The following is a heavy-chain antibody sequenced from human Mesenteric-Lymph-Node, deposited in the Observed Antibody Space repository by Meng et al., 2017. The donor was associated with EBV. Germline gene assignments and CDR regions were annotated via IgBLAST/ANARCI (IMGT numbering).Heavy chain of an antibody. J-gene: IGHJ4*02. V-gene: IGHV4-4*02. CDR1: SGSISNSNW. D-gene: IGHD3-16*02. CDR3: ARITFGGAIGD. Sequence: QVQRQESGPGLVKPSGTLSLTCAVSSGSISNSNWWSWVCQPPGKGLQWIGEIFHSGGTNYNPSLKSRVTISVDKSKNQFSLKVNSLTAADTAVYYCARITFGGAIGDWGQGTLVTVSS. CDR2: IFHSGGT.